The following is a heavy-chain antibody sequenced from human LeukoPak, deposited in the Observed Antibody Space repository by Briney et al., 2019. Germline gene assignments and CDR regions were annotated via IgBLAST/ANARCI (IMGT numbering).Heavy chain of an antibody. V-gene: IGHV3-7*01. CDR2: IKQDGSEK. D-gene: IGHD6-6*01. CDR3: AREKLYSSSSDY. CDR1: GFTFSSYA. J-gene: IGHJ4*02. Sequence: PGGSLRLSCAASGFTFSSYAMSWVRQAPGKGLEWVANIKQDGSEKFYVDSVKGRFTNSRDNAKNSLYLQMNSLRAEDTAVYYCAREKLYSSSSDYWGQGTLVTVSS.